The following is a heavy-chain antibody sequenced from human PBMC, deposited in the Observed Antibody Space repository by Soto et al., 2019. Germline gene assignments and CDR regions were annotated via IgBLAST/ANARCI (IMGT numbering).Heavy chain of an antibody. Sequence: EVQLVESGGGLVQLGGPLGLACAASGSPVISNYISWAPQPPGKGLGWFPVFYSGGSTYYADSVKGRFTISRDNSKNTLYLQMNSLRAEDTAVYYCARDRIPTGMDVWGPGTTVTVSS. CDR3: ARDRIPTGMDV. CDR1: GSPVISNY. V-gene: IGHV3-66*01. CDR2: FYSGGST. J-gene: IGHJ6*02.